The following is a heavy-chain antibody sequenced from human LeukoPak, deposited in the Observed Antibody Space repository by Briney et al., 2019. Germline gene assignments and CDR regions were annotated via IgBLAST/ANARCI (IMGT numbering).Heavy chain of an antibody. J-gene: IGHJ6*03. V-gene: IGHV4-59*01. D-gene: IGHD6-25*01. Sequence: PSETLSLTCTVSGGSISSYYWTWIRQSPGKGLEWIGYVYYSGSTNYNPSLESRVTISVDTSRNQFSLKLTSVTAADTAVYYCARDSFRAAGYYYYMDVWGNGTAVTVSS. CDR1: GGSISSYY. CDR3: ARDSFRAAGYYYYMDV. CDR2: VYYSGST.